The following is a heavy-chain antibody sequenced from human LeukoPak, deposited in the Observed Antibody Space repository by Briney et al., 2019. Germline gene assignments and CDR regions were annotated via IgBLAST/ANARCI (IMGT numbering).Heavy chain of an antibody. CDR2: IYYSGST. V-gene: IGHV4-59*01. CDR3: ARVGYDSSGHYYLDY. Sequence: PSETLSLTCTVSGGSISSYHWSWIRQPPGKGLEWIGYIYYSGSTNYNPSLKSRVTISVGTSKNQFSLKLSSVTAADTAVYYCARVGYDSSGHYYLDYWGQGTLVTVSS. J-gene: IGHJ4*02. CDR1: GGSISSYH. D-gene: IGHD3-22*01.